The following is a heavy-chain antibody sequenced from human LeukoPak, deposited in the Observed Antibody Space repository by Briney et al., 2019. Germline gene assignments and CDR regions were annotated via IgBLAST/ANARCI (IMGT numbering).Heavy chain of an antibody. J-gene: IGHJ5*02. V-gene: IGHV4-59*01. D-gene: IGHD3-10*01. CDR2: IYYSGST. CDR1: GGSISSYY. Sequence: SETLSLTCTVSGGSISSYYWSWIRQPPGKGLEWIGYIYYSGSTNYNPSLKSRVTISVDTSKNQLSLKLTSVTAADTAVYYCAREDYYGSGSYYKGWFDPWGQGTLVTVSS. CDR3: AREDYYGSGSYYKGWFDP.